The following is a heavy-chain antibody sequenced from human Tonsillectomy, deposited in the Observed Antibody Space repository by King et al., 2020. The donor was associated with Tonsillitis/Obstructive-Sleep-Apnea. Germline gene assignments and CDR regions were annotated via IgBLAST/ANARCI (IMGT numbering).Heavy chain of an antibody. CDR1: GFTFSSYG. CDR2: ISYDGSNK. CDR3: AKDPAPAWDYDSSGYPYYYYYYMDV. Sequence: QLVQSGGGVVQPGRSLRLSCVASGFTFSSYGMHWVRQAPGKGLEWVAVISYDGSNKYYADSVKGRFTISRDNSKNTLYLQMNSLRAEDTAVYYCAKDPAPAWDYDSSGYPYYYYYYMDVWGKGTTVTVSS. V-gene: IGHV3-30*18. D-gene: IGHD3-22*01. J-gene: IGHJ6*03.